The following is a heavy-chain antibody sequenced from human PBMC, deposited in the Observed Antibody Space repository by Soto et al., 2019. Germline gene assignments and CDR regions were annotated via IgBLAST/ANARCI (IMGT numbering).Heavy chain of an antibody. CDR1: GFTFGDYA. V-gene: IGHV3-9*01. D-gene: IGHD6-19*01. CDR3: AKSSLGSSSGWTDY. CDR2: ISWNSGTI. Sequence: EVQLVESGGGLVQPGRSLRLSCAASGFTFGDYAMHWVRQPPGEGLEWVSGISWNSGTIDYADSVKGRFTISRDNAKNSMYLQMNNLRGEDTALYYCAKSSLGSSSGWTDYWGQGTLVTVSS. J-gene: IGHJ4*02.